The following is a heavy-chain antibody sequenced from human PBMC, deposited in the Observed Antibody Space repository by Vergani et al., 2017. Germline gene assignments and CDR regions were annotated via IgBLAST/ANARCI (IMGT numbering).Heavy chain of an antibody. CDR2: ISYDGSNK. CDR1: GFTFSSYG. J-gene: IGHJ4*02. Sequence: QVQLVESGGGVVQPGRSLRLSCAASGFTFSSYGMHWVRQAPGKGLEWVAVISYDGSNKYYADSVKGRFTISRDNSKNTLYLQMNSLRAEDKAVYYGAKGLALKITIFGDYWGQGTLVTVSS. V-gene: IGHV3-30*18. CDR3: AKGLALKITIFGDY. D-gene: IGHD3-9*01.